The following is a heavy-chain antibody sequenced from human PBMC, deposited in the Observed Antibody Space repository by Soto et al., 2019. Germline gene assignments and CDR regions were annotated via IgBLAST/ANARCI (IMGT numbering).Heavy chain of an antibody. J-gene: IGHJ6*02. CDR3: ARELEAVPAAMRTRDYYYGMDV. V-gene: IGHV1-69*13. CDR1: GGTFSSYA. CDR2: IIPIFGTA. D-gene: IGHD2-2*01. Sequence: GASVKVSCKASGGTFSSYAISWVRQAPGQGLEWMGGIIPIFGTANYAQKFQGRVTITADESTSTAYMELSSLRSEDTAVYYCARELEAVPAAMRTRDYYYGMDVWGQGTTVTVSS.